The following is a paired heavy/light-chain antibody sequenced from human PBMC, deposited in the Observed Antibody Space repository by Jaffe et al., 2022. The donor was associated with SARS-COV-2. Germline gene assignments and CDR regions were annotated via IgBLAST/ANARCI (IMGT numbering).Heavy chain of an antibody. CDR3: ARETEYRSYYNGKHYYYMDV. J-gene: IGHJ6*03. CDR1: GFTFTNHW. D-gene: IGHD3-10*01. V-gene: IGHV3-74*03. Sequence: EEQLVESGGALVQPGGSLRLSCAASGFTFTNHWMHWVRQAPGKGLVWVARISSDGSPTTYADSVRGRFTVSRDNAKDTLFLQMNSLRAEDSAVYYCARETEYRSYYNGKHYYYMDVWGKGTTVAVSS. CDR2: ISSDGSPT.
Light chain of an antibody. CDR3: QQTYGVSWT. Sequence: DIQMTQSPSSLSASVGDRVTITCRASQDINTYLNWYQQRPGKAPNLLIYAASNLQSGVPSRFSGSGFGTDFTLTISSLQREDFAIYYCQQTYGVSWTFGQGTKV. J-gene: IGKJ1*01. V-gene: IGKV1-39*01. CDR1: QDINTY. CDR2: AAS.